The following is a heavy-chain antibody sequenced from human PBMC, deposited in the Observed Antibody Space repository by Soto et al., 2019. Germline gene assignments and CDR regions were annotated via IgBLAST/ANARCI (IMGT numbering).Heavy chain of an antibody. V-gene: IGHV3-11*01. CDR3: ARVMVVVVAATWYFDY. CDR1: GFTFSDYY. D-gene: IGHD2-15*01. Sequence: GGSLRLSCAASGFTFSDYYMSWIRQAPGKGLEWASYISSSGSTIYYADSVKGRFTISRDNAKNSLYLQMNSLRAEDTAVYYCARVMVVVVAATWYFDYWGQGTLVTVSS. CDR2: ISSSGSTI. J-gene: IGHJ4*02.